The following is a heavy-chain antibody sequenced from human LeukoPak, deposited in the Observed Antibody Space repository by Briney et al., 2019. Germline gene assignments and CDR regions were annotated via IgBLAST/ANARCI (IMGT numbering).Heavy chain of an antibody. CDR3: ARGGTAVIAPYAFDI. J-gene: IGHJ3*02. Sequence: PSQTLSLTCTVSGGSISSGGYYWSWIRQHLGKGLEWIGYIYYSGSTYYNPSLKSRVAMSGDTSKKQFSLKLSSLTAADTAVYYCARGGTAVIAPYAFDIWGQGTMVTVSS. CDR2: IYYSGST. D-gene: IGHD4-23*01. CDR1: GGSISSGGYY. V-gene: IGHV4-31*03.